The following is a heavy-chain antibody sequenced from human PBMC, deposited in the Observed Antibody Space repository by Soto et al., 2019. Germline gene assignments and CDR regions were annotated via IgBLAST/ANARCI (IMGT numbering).Heavy chain of an antibody. J-gene: IGHJ4*02. CDR3: ARRAGNLDLGY. Sequence: EVQLVQSGAEVKKPGESLKISCKGSGYTFTTYWIGWVRQMPGKGLEWMGSIYPGDSDTRYSPSFRGQVTISADKSITTAYVQWSSLKASDTAMCYCARRAGNLDLGYWGQGTLVTVSS. CDR1: GYTFTTYW. V-gene: IGHV5-51*03. D-gene: IGHD6-19*01. CDR2: IYPGDSDT.